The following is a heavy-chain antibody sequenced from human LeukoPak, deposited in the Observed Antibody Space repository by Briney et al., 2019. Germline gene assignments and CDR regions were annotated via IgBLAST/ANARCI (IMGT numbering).Heavy chain of an antibody. Sequence: GGSLRLSCAASGFTFSSYGMHWVRQAPGKGLEWVAGIWYDGSKKYYADSVKGRFTISRDNSKNTLYLQMNSLRAEDTAVYYCARVPGYYDSSGYLYWGQGTLVTVSS. J-gene: IGHJ4*02. CDR3: ARVPGYYDSSGYLY. D-gene: IGHD3-22*01. CDR1: GFTFSSYG. CDR2: IWYDGSKK. V-gene: IGHV3-33*01.